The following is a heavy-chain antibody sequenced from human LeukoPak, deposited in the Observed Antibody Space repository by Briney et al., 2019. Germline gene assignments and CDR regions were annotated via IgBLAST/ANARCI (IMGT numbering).Heavy chain of an antibody. J-gene: IGHJ4*02. CDR2: IYSSGST. CDR1: GGSLNSYY. D-gene: IGHD4-17*01. V-gene: IGHV4-4*07. Sequence: PSETLSLTCSVSGGSLNSYYWTWIRQPAGRGVEWIGRIYSSGSTNYNPSLKSRVTMSVDTSKNQFSLKLSSVTAADTAVYYCARTMTTVTTHFDYWGQGTLVTVSS. CDR3: ARTMTTVTTHFDY.